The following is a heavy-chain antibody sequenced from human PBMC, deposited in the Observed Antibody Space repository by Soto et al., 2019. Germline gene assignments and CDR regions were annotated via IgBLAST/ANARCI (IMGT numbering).Heavy chain of an antibody. CDR1: GYTLTGYY. CDR2: INPNSGGT. J-gene: IGHJ4*02. CDR3: ARDYYGSGSPPFFDY. D-gene: IGHD3-10*01. V-gene: IGHV1-2*04. Sequence: ASVKVSCKASGYTLTGYYMHWVRQAPGQGLEWMGWINPNSGGTNYAQKFQGWVTMTRDTSISTAYMELSRLRSDDTAVYYCARDYYGSGSPPFFDYWGQGTLVTVSS.